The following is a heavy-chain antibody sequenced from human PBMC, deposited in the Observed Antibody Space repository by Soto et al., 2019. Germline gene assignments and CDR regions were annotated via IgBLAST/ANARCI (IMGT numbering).Heavy chain of an antibody. D-gene: IGHD6-13*01. V-gene: IGHV1-58*01. CDR3: AALLAAAGTDYFDY. Sequence: ASVKVSCKASGFTFTSSAVQWLRQARGQRLEWIGWVVVGSGNTNYAQKFQERVTITRDMSTSTAYMELSSLRSEDTAVYYCAALLAAAGTDYFDYWGRGTLVTVSS. CDR1: GFTFTSSA. CDR2: VVVGSGNT. J-gene: IGHJ4*02.